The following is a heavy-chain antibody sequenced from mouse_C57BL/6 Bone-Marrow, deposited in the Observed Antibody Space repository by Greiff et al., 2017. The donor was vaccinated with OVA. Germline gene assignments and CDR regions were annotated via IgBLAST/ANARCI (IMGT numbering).Heavy chain of an antibody. Sequence: VQLVESGAELVRPGASVKLSCKASGYTFTSYGISWVKQRTGQGLEWIGEIYPRSGNTYYNEKFKGKATLTVDKSSSTAYMDLRSLTSDDSAVYFCARGGYYYWCQGTTLTVSS. CDR3: ARGGYYY. V-gene: IGHV1-81*01. CDR2: IYPRSGNT. D-gene: IGHD1-1*01. J-gene: IGHJ2*01. CDR1: GYTFTSYG.